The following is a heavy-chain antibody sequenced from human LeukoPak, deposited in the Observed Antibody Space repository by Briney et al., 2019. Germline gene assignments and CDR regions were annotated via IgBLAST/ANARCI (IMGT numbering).Heavy chain of an antibody. CDR3: AKDRSITMIVVAYDY. Sequence: SGGSLRLSCAASGFTFSSYAMSWVRQAPGKGLEWVSAISGSGGSTYYADSVKGRFTISRDNSKNTPYLQMNSLRAEDTAVYYCAKDRSITMIVVAYDYWGQGTLVTVSS. V-gene: IGHV3-23*01. CDR1: GFTFSSYA. J-gene: IGHJ4*02. CDR2: ISGSGGST. D-gene: IGHD3-22*01.